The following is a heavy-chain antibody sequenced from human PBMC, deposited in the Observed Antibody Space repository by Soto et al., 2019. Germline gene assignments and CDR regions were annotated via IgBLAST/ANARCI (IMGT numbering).Heavy chain of an antibody. CDR3: ASLLWGAVTTDF. Sequence: SGGSLRLSCAASGLTFSSYWMHWVLQAPGKGLLWVARITSDGYNTAYADSVKGRFTISRDNARNTLYLQMHSLRAEDTAVYYCASLLWGAVTTDFWGQGTLVTVSS. J-gene: IGHJ4*02. CDR1: GLTFSSYW. CDR2: ITSDGYNT. D-gene: IGHD2-21*01. V-gene: IGHV3-74*01.